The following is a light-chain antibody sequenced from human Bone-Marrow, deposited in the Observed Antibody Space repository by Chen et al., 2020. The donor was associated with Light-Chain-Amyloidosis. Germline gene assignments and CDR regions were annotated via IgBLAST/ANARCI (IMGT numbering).Light chain of an antibody. J-gene: IGKJ1*01. CDR3: QQRSNWPT. CDR2: DAS. Sequence: EIVWTHSPASLSLSPGERSTLSCRASQSVSSYLACYQQKPGQAPRLLIYDASNRATGIPARFSGSGSGTDFTLTISSLEPEDFAVYYCQQRSNWPTFGQGTKVEIK. CDR1: QSVSSY. V-gene: IGKV3-11*01.